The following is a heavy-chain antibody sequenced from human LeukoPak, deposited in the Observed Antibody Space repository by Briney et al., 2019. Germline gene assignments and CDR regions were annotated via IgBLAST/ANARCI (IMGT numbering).Heavy chain of an antibody. CDR1: GYSFTSYW. V-gene: IGHV5-51*01. J-gene: IGHJ6*02. Sequence: TGESLKISCKGSGYSFTSYWIGWVRQMPGKGLEWMGFIYPGDSDTRYSPSFQGQVTISADKSISTAYLQWSSLKASDTAMYYCARFDCSSTSCYYYYGMDVWGQGTTVTVSS. CDR2: IYPGDSDT. D-gene: IGHD2-2*01. CDR3: ARFDCSSTSCYYYYGMDV.